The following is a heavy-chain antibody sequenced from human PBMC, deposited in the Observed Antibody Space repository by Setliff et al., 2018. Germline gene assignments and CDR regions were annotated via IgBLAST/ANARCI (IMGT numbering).Heavy chain of an antibody. D-gene: IGHD2-8*01. CDR1: CGSFSGYY. CDR3: ARHLYLGEFNI. CDR2: IFYSGST. V-gene: IGHV4-59*08. Sequence: SETLSLTCAVYCGSFSGYYWSWIRQPAGKGLEWIGYIFYSGSTKYNPSLKSRVTISVDTSKNQFSLNLNSVTAADTAVYYCARHLYLGEFNIWGQGTMVTVSS. J-gene: IGHJ3*02.